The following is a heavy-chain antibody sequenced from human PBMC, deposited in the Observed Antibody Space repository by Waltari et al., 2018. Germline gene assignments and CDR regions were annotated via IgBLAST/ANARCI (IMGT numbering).Heavy chain of an antibody. J-gene: IGHJ4*02. Sequence: EVQLVESGGGLVKPGGSLRLSCAASGFTFSSYSMNWVRQAPGKGLEWVSSISSSSRYIYYADSVKGRFTISRDNAKNSLYLQMNSLRAEDTAVYYCASQILTGYPLDFDYWGQGTLVTVSS. CDR1: GFTFSSYS. CDR2: ISSSSRYI. D-gene: IGHD3-9*01. V-gene: IGHV3-21*01. CDR3: ASQILTGYPLDFDY.